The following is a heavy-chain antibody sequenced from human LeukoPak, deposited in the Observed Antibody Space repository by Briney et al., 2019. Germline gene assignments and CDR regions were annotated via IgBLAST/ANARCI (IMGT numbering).Heavy chain of an antibody. Sequence: ASVKVSCKASGYTFTGYYMHWVRQAPGQGLEWMGWISAYNGNTNYAQKLQGRVTMTTDTSTSTAYMELRSLRSDDTAAYYCARGLGSYDFWSGYFDIWGQGTMVTVSS. CDR3: ARGLGSYDFWSGYFDI. D-gene: IGHD3-3*01. V-gene: IGHV1-18*04. CDR2: ISAYNGNT. J-gene: IGHJ3*02. CDR1: GYTFTGYY.